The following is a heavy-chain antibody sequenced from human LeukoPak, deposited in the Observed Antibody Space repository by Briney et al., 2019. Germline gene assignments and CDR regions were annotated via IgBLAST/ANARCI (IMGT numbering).Heavy chain of an antibody. CDR1: GGSISSGGYY. D-gene: IGHD5-18*01. CDR3: ARAAAEYSYGWAYYFDY. CDR2: IYYSGST. Sequence: PSQTLSLTCTVSGGSISSGGYYWSWIRQPPGKGLEWIGYIYYSGSTNYNPSLKSRVTISVDTSKNQFSLKLSSVTAADTAVYYCARAAAEYSYGWAYYFDYWGQGTLVTVSS. V-gene: IGHV4-61*08. J-gene: IGHJ4*02.